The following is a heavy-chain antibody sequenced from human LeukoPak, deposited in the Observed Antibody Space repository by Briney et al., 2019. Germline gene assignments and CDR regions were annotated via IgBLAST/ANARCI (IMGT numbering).Heavy chain of an antibody. CDR1: GGSVSSSRYY. V-gene: IGHV4-39*07. Sequence: PSETLSLTCPVSGGSVSSSRYYWGWIRQPPGKGLEWIGSIYYTGSTYYKPSLKSRVTISVDASKNQISLKLSSVTAADTAVYYCARVSRYYYYMDVWGKGTTVTVSS. CDR3: ARVSRYYYYMDV. CDR2: IYYTGST. J-gene: IGHJ6*03.